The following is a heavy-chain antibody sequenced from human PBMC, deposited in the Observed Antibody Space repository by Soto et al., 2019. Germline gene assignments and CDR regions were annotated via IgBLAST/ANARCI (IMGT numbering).Heavy chain of an antibody. D-gene: IGHD3-22*01. Sequence: ASATLSLTCTVSGGSISSVGYYLIWIRQHPGKGLEWIGYIYSSGNNYYNPSLKSRVTISVDTSKNHFSLKLSSVTAADTAVYYCLRGKNSSAYNTSDSWGQVTLV. CDR2: IYSSGNN. CDR1: GGSISSVGYY. J-gene: IGHJ5*02. CDR3: LRGKNSSAYNTSDS. V-gene: IGHV4-31*03.